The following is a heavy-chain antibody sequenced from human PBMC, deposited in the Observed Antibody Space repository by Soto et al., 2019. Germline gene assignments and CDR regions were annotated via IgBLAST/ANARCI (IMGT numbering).Heavy chain of an antibody. CDR3: ARDWKGAEGFDP. Sequence: QVQLVKSGAEVKKPGASVKVSCKASGYTFNNYGFTWVRQAPGQGLEWMGWICAHNGDTNYAQTFRGRVTMTTDTSTTTAYMELRSLTSDDTAVYFCARDWKGAEGFDPWGQGTLVTVSS. D-gene: IGHD1-1*01. V-gene: IGHV1-18*01. J-gene: IGHJ5*02. CDR1: GYTFNNYG. CDR2: ICAHNGDT.